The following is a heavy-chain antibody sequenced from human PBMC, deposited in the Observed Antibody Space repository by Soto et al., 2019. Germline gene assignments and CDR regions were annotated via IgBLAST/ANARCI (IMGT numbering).Heavy chain of an antibody. V-gene: IGHV3-74*01. CDR1: GFTVSSYW. Sequence: EVQLVESGGGLVQPGGSLRLSCAAAGFTVSSYWMHWVRQAPVKGLVWVSRINSDGGSTSYADSVKGRFTISRDNAKNTLYLQMNSLRAEDTAVYYCARGYCSGGSCYSVLGYYYYMDVWGKGTTVTVS. J-gene: IGHJ6*03. CDR2: INSDGGST. CDR3: ARGYCSGGSCYSVLGYYYYMDV. D-gene: IGHD2-15*01.